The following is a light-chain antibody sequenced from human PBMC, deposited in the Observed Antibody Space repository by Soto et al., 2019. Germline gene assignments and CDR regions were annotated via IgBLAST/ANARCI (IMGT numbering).Light chain of an antibody. Sequence: QSALTQPASLSGSPGQSITISCTGTSSDVGAYNLVSWYQQHPGRAPQLIIYEVRNRPSGISFRFSGSKSGNTASLTISGLQAEDEADYYCSSYTSKSSLIFGGGTKVTVL. J-gene: IGLJ2*01. CDR1: SSDVGAYNL. V-gene: IGLV2-14*01. CDR3: SSYTSKSSLI. CDR2: EVR.